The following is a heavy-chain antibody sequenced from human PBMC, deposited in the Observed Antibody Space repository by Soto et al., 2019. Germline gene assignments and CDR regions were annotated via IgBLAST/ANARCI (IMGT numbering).Heavy chain of an antibody. V-gene: IGHV3-11*06. D-gene: IGHD6-13*01. CDR1: GFTFSDYD. J-gene: IGHJ4*02. CDR2: ISSSVSYT. Sequence: QVQLVESGGGLVKPGGSLRLSCAASGFTFSDYDMSWIRQAPGKGLEWVSYISSSVSYTNYADSLKGRFTISRDNAKNSLYLQMNSLRAEDTAVYYCAREGYGLGAFDYWGQGTLVTVSS. CDR3: AREGYGLGAFDY.